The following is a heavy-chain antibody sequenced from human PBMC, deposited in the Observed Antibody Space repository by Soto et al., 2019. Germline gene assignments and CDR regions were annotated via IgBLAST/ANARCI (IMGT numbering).Heavy chain of an antibody. CDR2: IFHSGTT. CDR3: ARLGPGATTLPTGAAFDF. D-gene: IGHD7-27*01. V-gene: IGHV4-4*02. CDR1: GASIISSNW. Sequence: QVQLQESGPGLVKPSGTLSLTCAVSGASIISSNWWSWVRQPPGKGLEWIGEIFHSGTTNYSPSLISRVTTSLDNSRTQFSLTLFSVTAADTAVYYCARLGPGATTLPTGAAFDFWGQGTMVTVSS. J-gene: IGHJ3*01.